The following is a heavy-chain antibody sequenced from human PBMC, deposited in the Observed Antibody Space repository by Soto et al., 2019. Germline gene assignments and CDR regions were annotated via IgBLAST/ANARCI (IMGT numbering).Heavy chain of an antibody. Sequence: SETLSLTCGVSAYSISSGYYWGWIRQPPGKGLEWIGSIYHNGSTQYNPSLKSRVTISVDTSKNQFSLKLSSVTAADTAVYYCASVGQNWKNGYYFDYWGQGTLVTVSS. V-gene: IGHV4-38-2*01. D-gene: IGHD1-26*01. CDR3: ASVGQNWKNGYYFDY. CDR1: AYSISSGYY. CDR2: IYHNGST. J-gene: IGHJ4*02.